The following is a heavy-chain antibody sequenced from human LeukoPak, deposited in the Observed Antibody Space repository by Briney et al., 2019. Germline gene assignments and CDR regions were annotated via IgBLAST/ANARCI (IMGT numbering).Heavy chain of an antibody. Sequence: PGGSLRLSCAASGFTVSNNYMNWVRQAPGKGVEWVSVIYAGGSTYYADSVKGRFTIARDNSKNTLYLQMNNLRVEDTAVYYCARLNGFYCDYWGQGTLVTVSS. CDR1: GFTVSNNY. D-gene: IGHD6-25*01. CDR2: IYAGGST. J-gene: IGHJ4*02. V-gene: IGHV3-66*04. CDR3: ARLNGFYCDY.